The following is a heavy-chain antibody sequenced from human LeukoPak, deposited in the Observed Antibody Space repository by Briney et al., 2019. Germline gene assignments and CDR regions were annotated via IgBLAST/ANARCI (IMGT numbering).Heavy chain of an antibody. Sequence: ASVRVSCKASGYTFTNYGITWVRQAPGQGLEWMGWVSAYADNTNYVQNIQGRVTMTTAKSTSTAYMELRSLRSDDTAVYYCARYKAARYTRITYDYLGQGTLVTVSS. CDR1: GYTFTNYG. CDR2: VSAYADNT. CDR3: ARYKAARYTRITYDY. D-gene: IGHD6-6*01. J-gene: IGHJ4*02. V-gene: IGHV1-18*01.